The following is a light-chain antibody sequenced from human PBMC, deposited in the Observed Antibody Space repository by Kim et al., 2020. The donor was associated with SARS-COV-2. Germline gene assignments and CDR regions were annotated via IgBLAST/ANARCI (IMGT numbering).Light chain of an antibody. CDR3: QAWDSSTALYV. CDR2: QGS. V-gene: IGLV3-1*01. CDR1: KLGDKY. Sequence: PGKTASITCAGDKLGDKYACWYQQKPGQSPVLVIYQGSKRPSGIPERFSGSNSGNTATLTISGIQAMDEADYYCQAWDSSTALYVFGTGTKVTVL. J-gene: IGLJ1*01.